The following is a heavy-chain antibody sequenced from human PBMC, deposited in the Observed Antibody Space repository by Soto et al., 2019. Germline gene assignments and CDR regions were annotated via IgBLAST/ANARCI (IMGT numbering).Heavy chain of an antibody. D-gene: IGHD3-22*01. Sequence: NPGGSLRLSCAASGFTFSSYSMNWVRQAPGKGLEWVSSISSSSSYIYYADSVKGRFTISRDNAKNSLYLQMNSLRAEDTAVYYCARDDYYDSSGYWAPDAFDIWGQGTMVTVSS. CDR2: ISSSSSYI. CDR3: ARDDYYDSSGYWAPDAFDI. CDR1: GFTFSSYS. J-gene: IGHJ3*02. V-gene: IGHV3-21*01.